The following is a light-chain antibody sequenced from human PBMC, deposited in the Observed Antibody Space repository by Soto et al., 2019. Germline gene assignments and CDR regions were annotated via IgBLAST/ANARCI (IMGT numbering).Light chain of an antibody. CDR2: KAS. V-gene: IGKV1-5*03. CDR3: QHYNSYSEA. J-gene: IGKJ1*01. Sequence: EIEMTQSPATLSVSAGDSVTLTCRASQTISSWLAWYQQQPGKAPKVLIYKASTLKSGVPSRFSGSGSGTEFTLTISSLQPDDFATYYCQHYNSYSEAFGQGTKVDIK. CDR1: QTISSW.